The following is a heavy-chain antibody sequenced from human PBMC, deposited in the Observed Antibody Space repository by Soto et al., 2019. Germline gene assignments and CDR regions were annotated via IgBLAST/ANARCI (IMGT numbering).Heavy chain of an antibody. V-gene: IGHV3-74*01. CDR2: INSDGSST. CDR1: GFTFSSYW. D-gene: IGHD5-18*01. CDR3: ARSITGYSYADS. J-gene: IGHJ4*02. Sequence: EVQLVESGGGLVQPGGSLRLSCAASGFTFSSYWMLWVRQAPGKGLVWVSRINSDGSSTVYVDSVKGRFTISRDNAKNTLYLQMNSLRAEDTAVYYCARSITGYSYADSWGQGTLVTVSS.